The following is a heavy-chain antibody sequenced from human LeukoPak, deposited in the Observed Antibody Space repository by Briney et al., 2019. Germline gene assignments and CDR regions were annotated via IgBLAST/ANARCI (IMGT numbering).Heavy chain of an antibody. CDR1: GGSFSGYY. CDR2: INHSGST. Sequence: PSETLSLTCAVYGGSFSGYYWSWIRQPPGKGLEWIGEINHSGSTNYNPSLKSRVTISVDTSKNQFSLKLSSVTAADTAVYYCARGSGAYYDFWSGSLRGGAFDYWGQGTLVTVSS. D-gene: IGHD3-3*01. J-gene: IGHJ4*02. V-gene: IGHV4-34*01. CDR3: ARGSGAYYDFWSGSLRGGAFDY.